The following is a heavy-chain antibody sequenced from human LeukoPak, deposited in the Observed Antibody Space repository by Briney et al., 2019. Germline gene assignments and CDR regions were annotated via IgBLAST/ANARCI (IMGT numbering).Heavy chain of an antibody. D-gene: IGHD6-6*01. CDR3: ARGPSSIAARPSLGFDY. CDR2: INHSGST. CDR1: GGSFSGYY. Sequence: SETLSLXCAVYGGSFSGYYWSWIRPPPGKGLESIGEINHSGSTNYNPSLKSRVTISVDTSKNQFSLKLSSVTAADTAVYYCARGPSSIAARPSLGFDYWGQGTLVTVSS. V-gene: IGHV4-34*01. J-gene: IGHJ4*02.